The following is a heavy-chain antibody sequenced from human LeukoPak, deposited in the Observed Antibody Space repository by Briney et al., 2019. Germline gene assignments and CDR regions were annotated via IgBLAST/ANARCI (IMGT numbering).Heavy chain of an antibody. CDR1: GFTFSNAW. V-gene: IGHV3-15*01. CDR3: TTLSALVGATLRLDY. CDR2: IKSKTDGGTT. J-gene: IGHJ4*02. Sequence: PGGSLRLSCAASGFTFSNAWMSWVRQAPGKGLEWVGRIKSKTDGGTTDYAAPVKGRFTISRDDSKNTLYLQMNSLKTEDTAMYYCTTLSALVGATLRLDYWGQGTLVTVSS. D-gene: IGHD1-26*01.